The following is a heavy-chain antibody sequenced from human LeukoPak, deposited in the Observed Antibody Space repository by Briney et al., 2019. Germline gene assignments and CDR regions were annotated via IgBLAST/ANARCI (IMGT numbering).Heavy chain of an antibody. V-gene: IGHV1-18*01. D-gene: IGHD3-22*01. CDR3: ARDSSGYPKPDAFDI. Sequence: GASVKVSCKASGYTFTSYGISWVRQAPGQGLEWMGWISAYNGNTNYAQKLQGRVTMTTDTSTSTAYMELRSLRSDDTAVYYCARDSSGYPKPDAFDIWGQGTMVTVSS. CDR1: GYTFTSYG. CDR2: ISAYNGNT. J-gene: IGHJ3*02.